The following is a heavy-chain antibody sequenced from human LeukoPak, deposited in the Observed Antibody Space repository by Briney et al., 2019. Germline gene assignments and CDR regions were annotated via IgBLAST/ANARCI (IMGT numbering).Heavy chain of an antibody. J-gene: IGHJ4*02. D-gene: IGHD3/OR15-3a*01. Sequence: EASVKVSCKASGGTFSSYAISWVRQAPGQGLEWMGGIIPIFGTANYAQKFQGRVTITADESTSTAYMELSSLRSEDTAVYYCAGEYVHKDWAYFDYWGQGTLVTVSS. CDR1: GGTFSSYA. CDR2: IIPIFGTA. V-gene: IGHV1-69*13. CDR3: AGEYVHKDWAYFDY.